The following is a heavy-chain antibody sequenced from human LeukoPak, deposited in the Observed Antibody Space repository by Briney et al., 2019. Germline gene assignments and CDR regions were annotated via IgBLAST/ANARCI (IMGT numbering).Heavy chain of an antibody. J-gene: IGHJ4*02. Sequence: GGSLRLSCAASGFTFSSYAMSWVRQAPGKGLEWVSDISGSGGSTYYADSVKGRFTISRDNSDNTLYLQMNSLRPEDTAVYYCARARPSMWIDYWGQGTLVTVSS. CDR1: GFTFSSYA. CDR3: ARARPSMWIDY. D-gene: IGHD5-12*01. V-gene: IGHV3-23*01. CDR2: ISGSGGST.